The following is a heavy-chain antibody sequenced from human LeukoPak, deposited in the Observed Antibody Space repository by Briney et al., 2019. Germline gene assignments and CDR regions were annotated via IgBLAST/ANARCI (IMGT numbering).Heavy chain of an antibody. CDR1: GFTFSDYY. D-gene: IGHD3-22*01. CDR2: ISSVGSTI. J-gene: IGHJ4*02. CDR3: ARDRTYYDSSGYYPHYFDY. V-gene: IGHV3-11*01. Sequence: GGPLRLSCAASGFTFSDYYMSWIRQAPAKGLEGVSYISSVGSTIYYADSVKGRFTISRDNAKNSLYLQMNSLRAEDTAVYYCARDRTYYDSSGYYPHYFDYWGQGTLVTVSS.